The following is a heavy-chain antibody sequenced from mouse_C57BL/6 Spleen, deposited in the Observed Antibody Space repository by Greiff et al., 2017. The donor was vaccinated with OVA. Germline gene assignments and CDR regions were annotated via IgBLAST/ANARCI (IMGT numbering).Heavy chain of an antibody. D-gene: IGHD1-1*01. V-gene: IGHV1-80*01. CDR1: GYAFSSYW. Sequence: QVQLKESGAELVKPGASVKISCKASGYAFSSYWMNWVKQRPGKGLEWIGQIYPGDGDTNYNGKFKGKATLTADKSSSTAYMQLSSLTSEDSAVYFCARDYLYYYGSDWGQGTTLTVSS. J-gene: IGHJ2*01. CDR2: IYPGDGDT. CDR3: ARDYLYYYGSD.